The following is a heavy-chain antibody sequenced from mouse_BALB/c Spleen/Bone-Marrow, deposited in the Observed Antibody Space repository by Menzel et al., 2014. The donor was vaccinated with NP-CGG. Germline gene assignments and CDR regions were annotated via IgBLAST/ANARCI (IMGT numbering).Heavy chain of an antibody. D-gene: IGHD5-5*01. CDR1: GYAFSSSW. CDR2: IYPGDVDT. J-gene: IGHJ2*01. CDR3: ARHYLYYFDY. V-gene: IGHV1-82*01. Sequence: QVQLQQSGPELVKPGASVKISCKASGYAFSSSWMNWVKQRPGQGLEWIGRIYPGDVDTNYSGKFKGKATLTADKSSSTAYMQLSSLTSVDSAVYFCARHYLYYFDYWGQGTTLTVSS.